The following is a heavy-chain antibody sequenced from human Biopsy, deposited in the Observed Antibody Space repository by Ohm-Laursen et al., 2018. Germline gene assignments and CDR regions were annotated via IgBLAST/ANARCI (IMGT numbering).Heavy chain of an antibody. CDR3: ATQTPRYPDIWTGAYHCDMAV. Sequence: ASVKVSCKVSGDTFSNSAISWVRQAPGQGLEWMGGVITFFRTVNYAQNFQGRLTITADEFTDTAYMELRSLRSEDTAVYYCATQTPRYPDIWTGAYHCDMAVWGQGTTVTVSS. J-gene: IGHJ6*02. CDR2: VITFFRTV. CDR1: GDTFSNSA. V-gene: IGHV1-69*13. D-gene: IGHD3-9*01.